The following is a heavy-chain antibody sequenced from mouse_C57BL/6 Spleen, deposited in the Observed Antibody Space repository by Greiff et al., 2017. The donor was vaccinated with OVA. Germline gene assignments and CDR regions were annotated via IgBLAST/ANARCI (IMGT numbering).Heavy chain of an antibody. CDR1: GYSITSGYY. D-gene: IGHD1-1*01. CDR2: ISYDGSN. V-gene: IGHV3-6*01. J-gene: IGHJ3*01. CDR3: ASFPYYGSSPFAY. Sequence: EVKLMESGPGLVKPSQSLSLTCSVTGYSITSGYYWNWIRQFPGNKLEWMGYISYDGSNNYNPSLKNRISITRDTSKNQFFLKLNSVTTEDTATYYCASFPYYGSSPFAYWGQGTLVTVSA.